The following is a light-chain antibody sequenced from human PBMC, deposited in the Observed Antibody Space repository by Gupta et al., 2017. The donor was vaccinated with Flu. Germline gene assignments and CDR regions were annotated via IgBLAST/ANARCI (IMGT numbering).Light chain of an antibody. Sequence: EIVMTQSPATLSVSPGERATLSCRASQSISSNLAWYQQKPGRAPRLLIYGASTRATDIPARISGSGSGTEFTLTSSGLQSEDSAVYYLQHDNDWGTFGQGTKVEIK. CDR2: GAS. CDR3: QHDNDWGT. J-gene: IGKJ1*01. CDR1: QSISSN. V-gene: IGKV3-15*01.